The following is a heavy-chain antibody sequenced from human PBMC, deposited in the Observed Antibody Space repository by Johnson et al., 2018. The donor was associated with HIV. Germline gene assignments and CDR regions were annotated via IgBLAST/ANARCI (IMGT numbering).Heavy chain of an antibody. CDR1: GFTFSSYA. CDR2: ISYDGSNK. V-gene: IGHV3-30-3*01. D-gene: IGHD2-21*01. CDR3: ARDWYCGGDCYLLLDI. J-gene: IGHJ3*02. Sequence: QVQLVESGGGVVQPGRSLRLSCAASGFTFSSYAMHWVRQAPGQGLAWVAVISYDGSNKYFADSVRGRSTISSDNSKNTLYLEMNSLRAEDSAVYYCARDWYCGGDCYLLLDIWGQGTMVTVSS.